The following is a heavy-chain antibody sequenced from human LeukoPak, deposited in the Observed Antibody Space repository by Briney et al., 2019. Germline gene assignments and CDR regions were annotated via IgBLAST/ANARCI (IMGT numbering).Heavy chain of an antibody. Sequence: GGSLRLSCAASGFTFSSYEMNWVRQAPGKGLEWVSLIRGNGGNTYYADSVKGRFTISRDNSKNSLYLQMNGLRTEDTPFYYCARAFYYDMSGYYPDYWGQGTLVTVSS. D-gene: IGHD3-22*01. J-gene: IGHJ4*02. CDR2: IRGNGGNT. CDR1: GFTFSSYE. CDR3: ARAFYYDMSGYYPDY. V-gene: IGHV3-43*02.